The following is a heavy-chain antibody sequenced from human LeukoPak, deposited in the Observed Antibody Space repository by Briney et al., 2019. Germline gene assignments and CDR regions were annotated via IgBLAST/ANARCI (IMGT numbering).Heavy chain of an antibody. CDR3: AKEMRRGGSPPDS. V-gene: IGHV3-9*02. Sequence: GGSLRLTCSTPGLYSLDHPIHWVRVAPGRGPEWVSGIGNSRSKGYADSVRGRLTISRDHGGNFVYLEMKRLRPEDTALYYCAKEMRRGGSPPDSWGQGTLVTVSS. CDR1: GLYSLDHP. J-gene: IGHJ4*02. D-gene: IGHD6-25*01. CDR2: IGNSRSK.